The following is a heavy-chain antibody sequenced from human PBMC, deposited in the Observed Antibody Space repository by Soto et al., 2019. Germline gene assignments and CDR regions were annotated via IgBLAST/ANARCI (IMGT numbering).Heavy chain of an antibody. CDR2: IYYSGST. J-gene: IGHJ4*02. CDR1: GGSISSYY. CDR3: ARSPPSKLDRHFDY. Sequence: SETLSLTCTVSGGSISSYYWSWIRQPPGKGLEWIGYIYYSGSTNYNPSLKSRVTISVDTSKNQFSLKLSSVTAADTAVYYCARSPPSKLDRHFDYWGQGTLVTVSS. V-gene: IGHV4-59*08. D-gene: IGHD1-1*01.